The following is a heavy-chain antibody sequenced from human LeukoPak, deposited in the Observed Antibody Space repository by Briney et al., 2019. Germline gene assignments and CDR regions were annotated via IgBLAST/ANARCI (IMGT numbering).Heavy chain of an antibody. V-gene: IGHV3-23*01. CDR3: AKAYYDILTGYNDY. Sequence: GGSLRLSCAASGFTFSSYAVSWVRQAPGKGLEWVSAISGSGGSTYYADSVKGRFTISRDNSKNTLYLQMNSLRAEDTAVYYCAKAYYDILTGYNDYWGQGTLVTVSS. D-gene: IGHD3-9*01. CDR2: ISGSGGST. CDR1: GFTFSSYA. J-gene: IGHJ4*02.